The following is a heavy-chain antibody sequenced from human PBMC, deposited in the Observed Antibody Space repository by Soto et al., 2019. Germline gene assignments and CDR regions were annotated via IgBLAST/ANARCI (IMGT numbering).Heavy chain of an antibody. V-gene: IGHV1-3*05. CDR2: INAGNGNT. CDR1: GYTFSSYA. Sequence: QVQLGQSGAEEKKPGASVKVSCKASGYTFSSYAMHWVRQAPGQRLEWMGWINAGNGNTKYSQKFQGRVTITVDTSASTAYMALSSLRSEETAVNYCARGGPPIDYWGQGALVTVSS. J-gene: IGHJ4*02. D-gene: IGHD3-10*01. CDR3: ARGGPPIDY.